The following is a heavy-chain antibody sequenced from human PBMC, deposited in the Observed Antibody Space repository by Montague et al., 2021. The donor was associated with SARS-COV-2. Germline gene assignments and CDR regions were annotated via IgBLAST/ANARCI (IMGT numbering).Heavy chain of an antibody. CDR3: ARLRDGVVPSPILGVGPYYSYYYMDV. CDR2: INHGGST. Sequence: SETLSLTCAVHGTSFSGYYWSWIRQPPGKGLEWIGEINHGGSTKYSPSLTSRLTISADTSKNQFSLKLTSVAAADTAVYYCARLRDGVVPSPILGVGPYYSYYYMDVWGRGTTVTVSS. CDR1: GTSFSGYY. V-gene: IGHV4-34*01. J-gene: IGHJ6*03. D-gene: IGHD3-10*01.